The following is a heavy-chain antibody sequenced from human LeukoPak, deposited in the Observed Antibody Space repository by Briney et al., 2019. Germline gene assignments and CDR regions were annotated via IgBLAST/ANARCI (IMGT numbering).Heavy chain of an antibody. Sequence: PGGSLRLSCAASGFTFSSYGMHWVRQAPGKGLEWVAVIWFDGSNKYYADSVKDRFTISRDNSKNTLYLQMNSLRAEDTAVYYCARDPVKRVSYYFDYWGQGTLVTVSS. D-gene: IGHD4-11*01. CDR2: IWFDGSNK. CDR3: ARDPVKRVSYYFDY. CDR1: GFTFSSYG. J-gene: IGHJ4*02. V-gene: IGHV3-33*01.